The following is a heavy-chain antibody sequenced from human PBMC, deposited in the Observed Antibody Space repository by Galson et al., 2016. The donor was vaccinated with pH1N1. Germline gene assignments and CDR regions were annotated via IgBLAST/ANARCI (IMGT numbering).Heavy chain of an antibody. D-gene: IGHD4-17*01. V-gene: IGHV4-39*01. CDR1: GGSISSTSYY. Sequence: ETLSLTCTISGGSISSTSYYWGWIRQPPGRGLEWIGSIDYSGSTYYNPSLKSRVTISVDTSKNQFSLQLSSVTAADTAVYYCARLRYGDSSNYFDYWGRGTLVTVSS. CDR2: IDYSGST. CDR3: ARLRYGDSSNYFDY. J-gene: IGHJ4*02.